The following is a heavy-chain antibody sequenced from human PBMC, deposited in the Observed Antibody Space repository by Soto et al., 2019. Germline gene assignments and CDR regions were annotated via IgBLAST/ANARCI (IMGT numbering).Heavy chain of an antibody. Sequence: SVKVSCKASGDTFSSYGISWVRQAPGQGLEFMGGIIPKFGTTNYAQKFRGRVTITADESTSTAYMEVSSLRSEDTAVYFCARISCKGGSCYFDFDHWGQGTLVTVSS. CDR1: GDTFSSYG. V-gene: IGHV1-69*13. J-gene: IGHJ4*02. CDR3: ARISCKGGSCYFDFDH. CDR2: IIPKFGTT. D-gene: IGHD2-15*01.